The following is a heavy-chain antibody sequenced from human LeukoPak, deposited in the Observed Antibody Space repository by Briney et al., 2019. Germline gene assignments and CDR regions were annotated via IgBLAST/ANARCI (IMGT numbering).Heavy chain of an antibody. Sequence: ASVKVSCKASGYTFTSYSISWVRQAPGQGLEWMRWISAYNGNTNYAQKLQGRVTMTTDTSTSTAYMELRSLRSDDTAVYYCSLLGYCSSTSCFDFDYWGQGTLVTVSS. CDR2: ISAYNGNT. D-gene: IGHD2-2*01. CDR1: GYTFTSYS. J-gene: IGHJ4*02. CDR3: SLLGYCSSTSCFDFDY. V-gene: IGHV1-18*04.